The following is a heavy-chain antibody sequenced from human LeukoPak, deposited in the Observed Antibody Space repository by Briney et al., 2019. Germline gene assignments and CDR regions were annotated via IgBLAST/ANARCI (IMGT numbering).Heavy chain of an antibody. Sequence: SETLSLTCIVSGGSISGSSYYWGWIRQPPGMGLEWIGSIFYSGRTYFNPSLKSRVTISVDTSKNQFSLKLSSVTAADTAVYYCARVLWFGVRSLGYWGQGTLVTVSS. CDR1: GGSISGSSYY. D-gene: IGHD3-10*01. CDR3: ARVLWFGVRSLGY. CDR2: IFYSGRT. J-gene: IGHJ4*02. V-gene: IGHV4-39*07.